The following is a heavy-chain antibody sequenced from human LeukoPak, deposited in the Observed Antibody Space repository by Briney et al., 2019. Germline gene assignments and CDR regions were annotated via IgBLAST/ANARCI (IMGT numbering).Heavy chain of an antibody. V-gene: IGHV1-2*04. CDR3: ARAVVPAAGDY. D-gene: IGHD2-2*01. Sequence: RASVKVSCKASGYTFTGYYMHWVRQAPGQGLEWMGWINPNSGGTNYAQKFQGWVTMTRDTSISTAYMELSRLRSDDTAVYYCARAVVPAAGDYWGQGTLVTVSS. CDR1: GYTFTGYY. J-gene: IGHJ4*02. CDR2: INPNSGGT.